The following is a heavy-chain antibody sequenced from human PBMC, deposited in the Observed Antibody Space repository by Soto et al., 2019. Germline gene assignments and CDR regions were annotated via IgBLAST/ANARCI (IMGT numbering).Heavy chain of an antibody. CDR2: IYYSGST. J-gene: IGHJ6*02. Sequence: SETLSLTCTVSGGSISSSSYYWGWIRQPPGKGLEWIGSIYYSGSTYYNPSLKSRVTISVDTSKNQFSLKLSSVTAADTAVYYCARRKTLYYYGMDVWGQGTTVTVSS. CDR1: GGSISSSSYY. V-gene: IGHV4-39*01. CDR3: ARRKTLYYYGMDV.